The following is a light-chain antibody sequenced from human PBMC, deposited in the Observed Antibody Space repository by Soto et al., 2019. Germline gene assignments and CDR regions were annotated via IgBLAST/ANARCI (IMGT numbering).Light chain of an antibody. CDR1: QSVLYSSNNNNY. CDR2: RAS. J-gene: IGKJ1*01. Sequence: DIVMTQSPDSLAVSLGERATINCKSSQSVLYSSNNNNYLAWYQQKPGQPPKLLIYRASTRESGVPDRFGGSGSGTDFTLTISSLQAEDVAVYYCQQYFSIPRTFGQGTKVEIK. V-gene: IGKV4-1*01. CDR3: QQYFSIPRT.